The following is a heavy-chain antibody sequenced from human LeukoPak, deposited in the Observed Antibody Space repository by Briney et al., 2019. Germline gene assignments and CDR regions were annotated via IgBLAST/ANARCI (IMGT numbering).Heavy chain of an antibody. V-gene: IGHV1-18*01. D-gene: IGHD6-19*01. CDR1: GYTFTSYG. Sequence: ASVKVSCKASGYTFTSYGISWVRQAPGQRREWMGGISAYNGNTNYAQKLQGRVTMTTDTSTSTAYMELRSLRSDDTAVYYCARDYGIAVAGFFSVGGFRMDVWGQGTTVTVSS. CDR3: ARDYGIAVAGFFSVGGFRMDV. CDR2: ISAYNGNT. J-gene: IGHJ6*02.